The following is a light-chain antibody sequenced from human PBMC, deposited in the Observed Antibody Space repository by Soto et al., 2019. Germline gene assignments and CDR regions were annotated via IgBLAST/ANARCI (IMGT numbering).Light chain of an antibody. V-gene: IGKV1-39*01. CDR3: QQSYSTHPT. CDR2: AAS. CDR1: QRVSGW. Sequence: DIQMTQSPSALSASVGDPVTIPCRASQRVSGWLAWYQQKPGKAPKLLIYAASSLKSGVPSRFSGSGAGTDFTLTISSLQPEVFATYYCQQSYSTHPTFGQGTKVDIK. J-gene: IGKJ1*01.